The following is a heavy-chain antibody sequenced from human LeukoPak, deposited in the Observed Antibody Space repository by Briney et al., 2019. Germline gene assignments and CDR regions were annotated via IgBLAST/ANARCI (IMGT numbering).Heavy chain of an antibody. CDR3: ARAPNHYGSGSYYLPPFDY. CDR1: GYTFTGYY. D-gene: IGHD3-10*01. V-gene: IGHV1-2*06. Sequence: ASVKVSCKASGYTFTGYYMHWVRQAPGQGLEWMGRINPNSGGTNYAQKFQGRGTMTRDTSISTDYVELSSLRSEDTAVYYCARAPNHYGSGSYYLPPFDYWGQGTLVTVSS. J-gene: IGHJ4*02. CDR2: INPNSGGT.